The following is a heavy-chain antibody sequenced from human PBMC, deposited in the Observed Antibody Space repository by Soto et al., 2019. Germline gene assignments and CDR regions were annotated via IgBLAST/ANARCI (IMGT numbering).Heavy chain of an antibody. Sequence: PGGSLRLSCAASGFTFSNAWMNWVRQAPGKGLEWVGRIKSKTDGGTTDYAAPVKGRFTISRDDSKNTLYLQMNSLKTEDTAVYYCTANTYYYDSSGYLYYFDYWGQGTLVTVSS. V-gene: IGHV3-15*07. CDR1: GFTFSNAW. CDR3: TANTYYYDSSGYLYYFDY. CDR2: IKSKTDGGTT. J-gene: IGHJ4*02. D-gene: IGHD3-22*01.